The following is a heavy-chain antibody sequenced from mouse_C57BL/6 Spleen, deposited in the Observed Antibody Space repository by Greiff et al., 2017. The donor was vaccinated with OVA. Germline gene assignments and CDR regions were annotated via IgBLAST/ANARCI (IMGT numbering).Heavy chain of an antibody. J-gene: IGHJ4*01. CDR1: GYTFTSYG. D-gene: IGHD3-2*02. CDR2: IYPRSGNT. CDR3: AREAAQATFAMDY. Sequence: VQLQQSGAELARPGASVKLSCKASGYTFTSYGISWVKQRTGQGLEWIGEIYPRSGNTYYNEKFKGKATLTADKSSSTAYMELRSLTSEDSAVYFCAREAAQATFAMDYWGQGTSVTVSS. V-gene: IGHV1-81*01.